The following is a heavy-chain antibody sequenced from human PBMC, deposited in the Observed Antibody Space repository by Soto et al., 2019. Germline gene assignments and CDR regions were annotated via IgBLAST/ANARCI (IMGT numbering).Heavy chain of an antibody. D-gene: IGHD1-1*01. CDR1: GYTFTSYG. V-gene: IGHV1-18*01. CDR3: ARGRYGDY. Sequence: QVHLVQSGAEVKKPGASVKVSCKGSGYTFTSYGITWVRKAPGQGLAWMGWISAHNGNTNYAQKLQGGVTVTTDTSTSTAYMELRRLRSDATAVYYCARGRYGDYWGQGALVTVSS. CDR2: ISAHNGNT. J-gene: IGHJ4*02.